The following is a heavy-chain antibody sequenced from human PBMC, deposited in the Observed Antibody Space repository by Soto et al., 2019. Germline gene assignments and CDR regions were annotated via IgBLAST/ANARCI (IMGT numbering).Heavy chain of an antibody. J-gene: IGHJ4*02. CDR1: GFTFRNYA. D-gene: IGHD5-18*01. CDR2: IRASGDST. Sequence: EVQLLESGGGLVQPGGSLRLSCAASGFTFRNYAMTWVRQAPGKGLEWVSTIRASGDSTYYADSVKGRITISRDNSKNTVYLQMNTLEAEDTAVYFCAKGGDTSYYDYWGQGILVTVSS. V-gene: IGHV3-23*01. CDR3: AKGGDTSYYDY.